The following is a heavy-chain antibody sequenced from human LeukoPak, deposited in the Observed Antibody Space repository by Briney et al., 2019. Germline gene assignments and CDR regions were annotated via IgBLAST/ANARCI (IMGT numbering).Heavy chain of an antibody. V-gene: IGHV3-30*18. CDR1: GFTFSSYG. CDR3: AKHYETTFDY. Sequence: GGSLRLSCAASGFTFSSYGMHWVRQAPGKGLEWVAVISYDGSNKYYADSVKGRFTISRDNSKNTLYLQMNSLRAEDTAVYYCAKHYETTFDYWGQGTLVTVSS. D-gene: IGHD3-3*01. J-gene: IGHJ4*02. CDR2: ISYDGSNK.